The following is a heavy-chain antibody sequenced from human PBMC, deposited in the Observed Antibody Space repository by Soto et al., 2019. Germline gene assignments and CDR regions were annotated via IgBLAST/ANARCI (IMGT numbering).Heavy chain of an antibody. CDR1: GFTFGDYA. CDR2: IRSKAYGGTT. V-gene: IGHV3-49*04. Sequence: GGSLRLSCTASGFTFGDYAMSWVRQAPGKGLEWVGFIRSKAYGGTTEYAASVKGRFTISRDDSKSIAYLQMNSLKTEDTAVYYCTRDFWSGYIGLYGMDVWGQGTTVTVSS. J-gene: IGHJ6*02. D-gene: IGHD3-3*01. CDR3: TRDFWSGYIGLYGMDV.